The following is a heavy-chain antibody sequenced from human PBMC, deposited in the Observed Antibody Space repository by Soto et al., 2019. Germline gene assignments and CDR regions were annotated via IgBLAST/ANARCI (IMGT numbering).Heavy chain of an antibody. CDR1: GGSISSGDYY. CDR2: IYYSGST. J-gene: IGHJ6*02. CDR3: ASLRGYYYDYYYGMDV. D-gene: IGHD3-3*01. Sequence: SETLSLTCTVSGGSISSGDYYWSWIRQPPGKGLEWIGYIYYSGSTNYNPSLKSRVTISVDTSKNQFSLKLSSVTAADTAVYYCASLRGYYYDYYYGMDVWGQGTTVTVS. V-gene: IGHV4-61*08.